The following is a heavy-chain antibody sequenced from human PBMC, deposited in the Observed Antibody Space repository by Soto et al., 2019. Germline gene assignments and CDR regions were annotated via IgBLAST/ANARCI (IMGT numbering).Heavy chain of an antibody. V-gene: IGHV4-31*03. D-gene: IGHD3-9*01. Sequence: SETLSLTCTVSGGSISSGGYYWSWIRQDPGKGLEWIGYIYYSGSTYYNPSLKSRVTISVDTSKNQLSLKLSSVTAADTAVYYCARAPLTGYSPGYYFDYWGKGPLVTVSS. CDR2: IYYSGST. CDR3: ARAPLTGYSPGYYFDY. CDR1: GGSISSGGYY. J-gene: IGHJ4*02.